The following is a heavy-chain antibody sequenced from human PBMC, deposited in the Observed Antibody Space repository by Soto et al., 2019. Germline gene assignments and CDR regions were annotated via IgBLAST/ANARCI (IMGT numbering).Heavy chain of an antibody. CDR3: ARDLSGDYGALDT. V-gene: IGHV3-33*01. CDR2: IWYDGSNK. D-gene: IGHD4-17*01. J-gene: IGHJ3*02. CDR1: GFTFSSYG. Sequence: GGSLRLSCAPSGFTFSSYGMHWAHQAPGKGLEWVAVIWYDGSNKVYADSVKGRFTNSRDNSKITLYLQMNSLRAEDTAVYYCARDLSGDYGALDTWGQGTMVTVSS.